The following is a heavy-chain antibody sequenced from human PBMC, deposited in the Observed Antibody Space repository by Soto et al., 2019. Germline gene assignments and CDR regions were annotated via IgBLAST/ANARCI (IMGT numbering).Heavy chain of an antibody. CDR2: IYSGGST. CDR1: GFTVSSNY. V-gene: IGHV3-53*01. CDR3: ARDHRRERLSLYYYYGMDV. Sequence: PGGSLRLSCAASGFTVSSNYMSWVRQAPGKGLEWVSVIYSGGSTYYADSVKGRFTISRDNSKNTLYLHINSLRAEDTAVYYCARDHRRERLSLYYYYGMDVWGQGTTVTVSS. D-gene: IGHD1-26*01. J-gene: IGHJ6*02.